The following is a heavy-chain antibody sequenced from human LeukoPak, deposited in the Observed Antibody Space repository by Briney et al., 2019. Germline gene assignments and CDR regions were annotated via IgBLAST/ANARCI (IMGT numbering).Heavy chain of an antibody. D-gene: IGHD2-21*01. CDR2: IKRDGGEK. V-gene: IGHV3-7*05. CDR1: GFTFSNAW. J-gene: IGHJ4*02. CDR3: AREGHSGDYFDY. Sequence: GGSLRLSCAASGFTFSNAWMSWVRQAPGKGLEWVANIKRDGGEKYYVDSVKGRFTISRDNAKKSLYLQMNSLRAEDTAVYYCAREGHSGDYFDYWGQGTLVTVSS.